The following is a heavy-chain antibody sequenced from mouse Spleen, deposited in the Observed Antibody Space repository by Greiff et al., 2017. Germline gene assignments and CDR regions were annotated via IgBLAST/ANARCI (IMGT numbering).Heavy chain of an antibody. J-gene: IGHJ4*01. Sequence: EVKLQESGPELVKPGASVKMSCKASGYTFTDYNMHWVKQSHGKSLEWIGYINPNNGGTSYNQKFKGKATLTVNKSSSTAYMELRSLTSEDSAVYYCARKTTVPYYYAMDYWGQGTSVTVSS. CDR3: ARKTTVPYYYAMDY. D-gene: IGHD1-1*01. CDR1: GYTFTDYN. CDR2: INPNNGGT. V-gene: IGHV1-22*01.